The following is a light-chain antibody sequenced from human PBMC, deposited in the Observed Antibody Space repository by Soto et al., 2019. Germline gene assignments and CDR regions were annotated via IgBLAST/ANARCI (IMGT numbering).Light chain of an antibody. CDR1: ADVRYY. V-gene: IGKV1-33*01. J-gene: IGKJ4*01. Sequence: DIQMTQSPSSLSASVGDRVTITCQASADVRYYLNWYQQKPGRAPKLLIYDASHLGTGVPSRFSARGSGTDFTLTISSLQPEDLATYYCQQYYGVPLTFGGGTKVDIK. CDR3: QQYYGVPLT. CDR2: DAS.